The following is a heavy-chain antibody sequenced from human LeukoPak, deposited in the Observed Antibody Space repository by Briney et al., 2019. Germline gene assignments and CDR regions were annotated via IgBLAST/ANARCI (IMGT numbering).Heavy chain of an antibody. D-gene: IGHD2-8*01. J-gene: IGHJ6*03. V-gene: IGHV5-51*01. CDR1: GYSFTSYW. CDR3: ARLAFCTNAVCFSNYYYSMDV. Sequence: GESLKISCKGSGYSFTSYWIGWVRQMPGKGLEWMGIIYPDDSDTKYSPSFQGQVTISADKSISTAYLQWSSLKASDTAMYDCARLAFCTNAVCFSNYYYSMDVWGRGTTVTVSS. CDR2: IYPDDSDT.